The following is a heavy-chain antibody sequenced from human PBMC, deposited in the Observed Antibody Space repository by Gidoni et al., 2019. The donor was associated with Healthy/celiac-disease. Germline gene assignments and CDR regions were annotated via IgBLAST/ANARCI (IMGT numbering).Heavy chain of an antibody. CDR3: ARVEAGAFDY. J-gene: IGHJ4*02. V-gene: IGHV3-7*01. CDR2: IKQDGSEK. D-gene: IGHD6-13*01. Sequence: EVQLVESGGGLVQPGGSLRLSCAASAFTFSSYWMSWVRQAPGKGLEWVANIKQDGSEKYYVDSVKGRFTISRDNAKNSLYLQMNSLRAEDTAVYYCARVEAGAFDYWGQGTLVTVSS. CDR1: AFTFSSYW.